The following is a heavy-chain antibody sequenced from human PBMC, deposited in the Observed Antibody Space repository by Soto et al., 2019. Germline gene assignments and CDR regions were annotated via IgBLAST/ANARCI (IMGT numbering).Heavy chain of an antibody. Sequence: ASVKVSCKASEYTFTPYAMHWVRQAPGQRLEWIVWIIAENCNTKYSEKFQDRGTFTRDTSVTTAYMDVSSLKSEDTAVYFCARGSRGGASVFDWYFDLWGGGPPVTVSS. J-gene: IGHJ2*01. V-gene: IGHV1-3*01. CDR3: ARGSRGGASVFDWYFDL. CDR2: IIAENCNT. CDR1: EYTFTPYA. D-gene: IGHD2-21*01.